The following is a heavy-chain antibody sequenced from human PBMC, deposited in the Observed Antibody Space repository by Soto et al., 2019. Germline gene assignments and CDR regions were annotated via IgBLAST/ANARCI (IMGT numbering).Heavy chain of an antibody. CDR1: GFMFSTYL. J-gene: IGHJ6*02. CDR3: VGALTYEVPYYYYGMDV. Sequence: EVQLVESGGGLVQPGGSLRLSCTASGFMFSTYLMSWVRQAPGEGLEWVANIRQGGNEKFYVDSVKGRFTISRDNAKKSLYLQMNSLRAEDTAVYYCVGALTYEVPYYYYGMDVWGQGTTVTVSS. CDR2: IRQGGNEK. D-gene: IGHD3-16*01. V-gene: IGHV3-7*01.